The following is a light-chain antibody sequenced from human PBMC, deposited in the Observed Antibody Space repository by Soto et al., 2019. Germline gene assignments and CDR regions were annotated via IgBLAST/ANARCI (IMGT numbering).Light chain of an antibody. V-gene: IGKV1-5*01. CDR2: DAS. CDR3: QQWNSPWT. CDR1: QSISNW. Sequence: DIQMTQSPSSLSASVGDRVTITCRASQSISNWLAWYQQKAGKAPKLLIYDASSLEAGVPSRFSGSGSGAEFTLTISSLQPDDFATYYCQQWNSPWTFGQGTKVDIK. J-gene: IGKJ1*01.